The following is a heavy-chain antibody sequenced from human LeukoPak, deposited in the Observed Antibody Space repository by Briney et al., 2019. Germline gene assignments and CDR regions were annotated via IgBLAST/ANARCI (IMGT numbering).Heavy chain of an antibody. CDR3: ARGSTGRFDY. Sequence: PSETLSLTCTVSGGSISSYYWSWVRQPPGKGLEWVGYIYYSGSTNYNPSLKSRVTISVDTSNNQFSLKLSSVTAADTAVYYCARGSTGRFDYWGQGTLVTVSS. V-gene: IGHV4-59*01. CDR1: GGSISSYY. CDR2: IYYSGST. D-gene: IGHD4-17*01. J-gene: IGHJ4*02.